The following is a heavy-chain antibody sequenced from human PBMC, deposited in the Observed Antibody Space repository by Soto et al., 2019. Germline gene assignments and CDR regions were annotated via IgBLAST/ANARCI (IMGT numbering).Heavy chain of an antibody. CDR1: GYTFTSYD. CDR2: MSPNTGTI. V-gene: IGHV1-8*01. D-gene: IGHD1-20*01. CDR3: ARDRPGIKTYEAFDI. Sequence: ASVKVSCKASGYTFTSYDINWVRQATGQGPEWMGWMSPNTGTIVYAQKFQGRVTMTRNTSTSTAYMTLSSLRSEDSAVYYCARDRPGIKTYEAFDIWGQGTTVTVSS. J-gene: IGHJ3*02.